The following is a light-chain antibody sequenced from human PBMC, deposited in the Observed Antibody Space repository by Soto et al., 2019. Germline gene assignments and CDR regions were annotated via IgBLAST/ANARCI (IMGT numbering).Light chain of an antibody. CDR3: SSYAGSTFCV. Sequence: QSVLTQPPSASGSPGQSVTISCTGTSSDVGGYNYVSWFQQHPGKAPKLMIYEVTKRPSGVPDRFSGSKSGNTASLTVSGLQAEDEADYYCSSYAGSTFCVFGTGTKVTVL. V-gene: IGLV2-8*01. J-gene: IGLJ1*01. CDR2: EVT. CDR1: SSDVGGYNY.